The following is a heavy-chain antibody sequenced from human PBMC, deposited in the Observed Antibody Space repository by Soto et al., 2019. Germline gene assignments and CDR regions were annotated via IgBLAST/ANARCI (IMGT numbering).Heavy chain of an antibody. Sequence: GASVKVSCKASGYTFTSYYMHWVRQAPGQGLEWMGIINPSGGSTSYAQKFQGRVTMTRDTSTSTVYMELSSLRSEDTAVYYCARDRQMYSSSWSQGFDYWGQGTLVTVSS. CDR1: GYTFTSYY. D-gene: IGHD6-13*01. CDR2: INPSGGST. J-gene: IGHJ4*02. V-gene: IGHV1-46*01. CDR3: ARDRQMYSSSWSQGFDY.